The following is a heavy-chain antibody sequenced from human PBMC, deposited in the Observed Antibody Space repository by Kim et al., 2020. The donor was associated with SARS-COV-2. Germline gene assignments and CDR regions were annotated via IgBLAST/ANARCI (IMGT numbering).Heavy chain of an antibody. Sequence: SETLSLTCAVYGGSFSGYYWSWIRQPPGKGLEWIGEINHSGSTNYNPSLKSRVTISVDTSKNQFSLKLSSVTAADTAVYYCARGRGSGSYYMPLLDYWGQGTPGTVSS. V-gene: IGHV4-34*01. CDR3: ARGRGSGSYYMPLLDY. J-gene: IGHJ4*02. D-gene: IGHD3-10*01. CDR2: INHSGST. CDR1: GGSFSGYY.